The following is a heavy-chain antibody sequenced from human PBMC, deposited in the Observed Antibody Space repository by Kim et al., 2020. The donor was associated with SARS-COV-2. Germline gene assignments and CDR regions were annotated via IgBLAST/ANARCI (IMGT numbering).Heavy chain of an antibody. J-gene: IGHJ4*02. D-gene: IGHD6-6*01. CDR3: ARDSGYSSSPLDY. CDR2: IWYDGSNK. V-gene: IGHV3-33*01. CDR1: GFTFSSYG. Sequence: GGSLRLSCAASGFTFSSYGMHWVRQAPGKGLEWVAVIWYDGSNKYYADSVKGRFTISRDNSKNTLYLQMNSLRAEDTAVYYCARDSGYSSSPLDYWGQGTLVTVSS.